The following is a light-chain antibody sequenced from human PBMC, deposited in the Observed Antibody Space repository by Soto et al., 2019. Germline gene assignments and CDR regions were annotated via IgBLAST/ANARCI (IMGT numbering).Light chain of an antibody. Sequence: DIQMTQSPSTLSASVGDRVTITCRASQSIRSWLAWYQQKPGKAPKLLIYEASSSEIGVPPRFSGSGFGTEFTLTISSLQPEDSATYYCQYYKEHSTFGQGTRLEIK. V-gene: IGKV1-5*03. CDR2: EAS. J-gene: IGKJ1*01. CDR3: QYYKEHST. CDR1: QSIRSW.